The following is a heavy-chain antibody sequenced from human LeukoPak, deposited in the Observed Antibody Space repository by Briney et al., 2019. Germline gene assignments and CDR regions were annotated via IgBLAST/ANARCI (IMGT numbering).Heavy chain of an antibody. D-gene: IGHD1-1*01. J-gene: IGHJ4*02. CDR1: GLTFSNYW. CDR2: VNEDGSAK. CDR3: ARDYWRSIDH. V-gene: IGHV3-7*01. Sequence: TGGSLRLSCVVSGLTFSNYWMIWVRQAPGKGLGSVAIVNEDGSAKYYLDSVKGRFTISRDNARNSLYLEMNSLRAEDTAVYYCARDYWRSIDHWGQGTLVTVSS.